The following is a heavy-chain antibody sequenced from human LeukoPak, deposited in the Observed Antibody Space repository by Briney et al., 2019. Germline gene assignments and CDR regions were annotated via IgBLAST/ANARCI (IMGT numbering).Heavy chain of an antibody. CDR1: GFTFSSYA. J-gene: IGHJ6*02. CDR2: ISGSGGST. Sequence: PGGSLRLSCAASGFTFSSYAMSWVRQAPGKGLEWVSAISGSGGSTYYADSVKGRFTISRDNSKNTLYLQINSLRAEDTAVYYCAKDPGSYAYYYYYGMDVWGQGTTVTDSS. V-gene: IGHV3-23*01. D-gene: IGHD2-2*01. CDR3: AKDPGSYAYYYYYGMDV.